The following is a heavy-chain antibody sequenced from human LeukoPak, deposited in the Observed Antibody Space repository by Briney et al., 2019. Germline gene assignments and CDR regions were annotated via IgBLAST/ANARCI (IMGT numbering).Heavy chain of an antibody. CDR3: ARDVQTNYYDSSGYHDY. Sequence: GASVKVSCKASGYTFTGYYMHWVRQALGQGLEWMGRINPNSGGTNYAQKFQGRVTMTRDTSISTAYMELSRLRSDDTAVYYCARDVQTNYYDSSGYHDYWGQGTLVTVSS. V-gene: IGHV1-2*06. J-gene: IGHJ4*02. CDR1: GYTFTGYY. CDR2: INPNSGGT. D-gene: IGHD3-22*01.